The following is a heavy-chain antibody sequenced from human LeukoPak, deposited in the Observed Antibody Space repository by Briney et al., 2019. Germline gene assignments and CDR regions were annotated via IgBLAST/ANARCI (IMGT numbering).Heavy chain of an antibody. CDR2: INHSGIS. V-gene: IGHV4-34*01. CDR1: GGSFSGYY. D-gene: IGHD4-11*01. J-gene: IGHJ6*03. Sequence: SETLSLTSAVYGGSFSGYYWSWIRQPPGKGLEWIGEINHSGISNYNPSLKSRVTISVDTSKNDFSLKVSSVTAADTAVYYCARRDYSNYANYYYYYMDVWGKGTTVTVSS. CDR3: ARRDYSNYANYYYYYMDV.